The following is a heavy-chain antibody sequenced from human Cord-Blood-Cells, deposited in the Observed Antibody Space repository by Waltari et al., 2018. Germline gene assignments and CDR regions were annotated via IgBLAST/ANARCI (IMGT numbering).Heavy chain of an antibody. Sequence: QVQLVESGGGVVQPGRSLRLSCAASGFTFSSYAMHWVRQAPGKGLGWVSCISYDGSNEYYADSVRGRFTVSRDNTKNTLYRQMNSLRAEDTTVYYCVREGATGGFDYWGQGTLVTVSS. J-gene: IGHJ4*02. V-gene: IGHV3-30-3*01. CDR2: ISYDGSNE. D-gene: IGHD1-26*01. CDR1: GFTFSSYA. CDR3: VREGATGGFDY.